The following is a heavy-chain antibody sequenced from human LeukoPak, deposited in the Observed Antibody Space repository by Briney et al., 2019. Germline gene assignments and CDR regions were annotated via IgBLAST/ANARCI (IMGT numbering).Heavy chain of an antibody. CDR2: INPNSGGT. CDR3: ARVYAWGKVGYYFDY. D-gene: IGHD7-27*01. J-gene: IGHJ4*02. Sequence: ASVKVSCKASGYTFTGYYMHWVRQAPGQGLEWMGWINPNSGGTNYAQKFQGRVTMTRDTSISTTYMELSRLRSDDTAVYYCARVYAWGKVGYYFDYWGQGTLVTVSS. CDR1: GYTFTGYY. V-gene: IGHV1-2*02.